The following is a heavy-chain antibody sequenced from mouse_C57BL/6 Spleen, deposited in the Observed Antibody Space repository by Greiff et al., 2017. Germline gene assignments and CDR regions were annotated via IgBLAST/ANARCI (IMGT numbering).Heavy chain of an antibody. CDR1: GYTFTDYY. Sequence: VQLQQSGPELVKPGASVKISCKASGYTFTDYYMHWVKQSHGKSLEWIGDINPNNGGTSYNQKFKGKATLTVDKSSSTAYMELRSLTSEDSAVYYCARSDYGSSPWYFDVWGTGTTVTVSS. CDR3: ARSDYGSSPWYFDV. V-gene: IGHV1-26*01. J-gene: IGHJ1*03. D-gene: IGHD1-1*01. CDR2: INPNNGGT.